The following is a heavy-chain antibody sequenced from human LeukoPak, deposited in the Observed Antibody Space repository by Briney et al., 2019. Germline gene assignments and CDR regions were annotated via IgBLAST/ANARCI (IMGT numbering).Heavy chain of an antibody. CDR1: GGTFSSYA. J-gene: IGHJ4*02. V-gene: IGHV1-69*04. CDR2: IIPILGIA. CDR3: ARPYPDGSGYYFGH. D-gene: IGHD3-22*01. Sequence: SVKVSCKASGGTFSSYAISWVRQAPGQGLEWMGRIIPILGIANYAQKFQGRVTITADKSTSTAYMELSSLRSEDTAVYYCARPYPDGSGYYFGHWGQGTLVTVSS.